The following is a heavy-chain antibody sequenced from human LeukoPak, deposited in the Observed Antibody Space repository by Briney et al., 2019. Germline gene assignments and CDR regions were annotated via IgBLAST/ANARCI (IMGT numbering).Heavy chain of an antibody. D-gene: IGHD1-26*01. V-gene: IGHV1-8*01. J-gene: IGHJ6*02. CDR3: ARDGRVGATTTDYYGMDV. CDR1: GYTFTSYD. Sequence: ASVKVSCKASGYTFTSYDINWVRQATGQGLEWMGWMNPNSGNTGYAQKFQGRVTMTRNTSISTAYMELSSLRSEDTAVYYCARDGRVGATTTDYYGMDVWGQGTTVTVSS. CDR2: MNPNSGNT.